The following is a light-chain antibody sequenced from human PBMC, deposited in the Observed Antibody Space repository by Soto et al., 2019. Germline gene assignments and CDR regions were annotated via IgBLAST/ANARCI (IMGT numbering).Light chain of an antibody. CDR2: EVR. CDR3: ISYTGSDTSYV. V-gene: IGLV2-14*01. CDR1: SSDVGSYNY. Sequence: QSALTQPASVSGSPGQSITISCTGTSSDVGSYNYVAWYQQFPGKTPKLMIYEVRNRPSGVSSRFSGSKSGNTASLTISGLQAEHEADYYCISYTGSDTSYVFGTGTKLPVL. J-gene: IGLJ1*01.